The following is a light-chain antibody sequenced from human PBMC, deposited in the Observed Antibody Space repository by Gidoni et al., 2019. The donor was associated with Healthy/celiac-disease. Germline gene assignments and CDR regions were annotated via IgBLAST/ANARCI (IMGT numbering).Light chain of an antibody. CDR3: QQYNNWPPST. CDR1: QRVSSH. J-gene: IGKJ2*02. V-gene: IGKV3-15*01. CDR2: GAS. Sequence: EIVMTQSPATLSVSPVERATLSCRASQRVSSHLAWYQQKPGQAPRRLIYGASTRATGIPARFSGSGSGTEFTLTIISLQSADFAVYYCQQYNNWPPSTFGQGTKLEIK.